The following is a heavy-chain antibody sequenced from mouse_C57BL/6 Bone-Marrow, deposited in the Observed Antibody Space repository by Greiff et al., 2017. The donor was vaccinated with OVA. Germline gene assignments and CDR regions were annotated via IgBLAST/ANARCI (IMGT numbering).Heavy chain of an antibody. J-gene: IGHJ3*01. CDR3: AYSNFAY. CDR2: INPNNGGT. D-gene: IGHD2-5*01. CDR1: GYTFTDYY. Sequence: VQLQQSGPELVKPGASVKISCKASGYTFTDYYMNWVKQSHGKSLEWIGDINPNNGGTSYNQKFKGKATLTVDKSSSTAYMELRSLTSEDSAVYYCAYSNFAYRGQGTLVTVSA. V-gene: IGHV1-26*01.